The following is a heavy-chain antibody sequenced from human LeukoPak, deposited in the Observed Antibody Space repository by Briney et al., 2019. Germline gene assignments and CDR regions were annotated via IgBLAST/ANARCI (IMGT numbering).Heavy chain of an antibody. CDR3: VRDPVRGYALEP. Sequence: SETLSLTCAVSSGSICNSYCSWARQPPGKGLEFIGYISTGGDINYNPSLRSRATMSINTSNNQLSLTLTSVTTADTAVYFCVRDPVRGYALEPWGPGSLVTVSS. D-gene: IGHD3-16*01. CDR2: ISTGGDI. V-gene: IGHV4-4*08. J-gene: IGHJ5*02. CDR1: SGSICNSY.